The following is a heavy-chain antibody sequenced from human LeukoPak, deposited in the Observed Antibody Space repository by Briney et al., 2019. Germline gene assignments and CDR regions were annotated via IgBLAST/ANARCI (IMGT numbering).Heavy chain of an antibody. V-gene: IGHV3-74*01. D-gene: IGHD6-19*01. CDR1: GFTFSSYW. CDR2: INSDGSST. Sequence: PGGSLRLSCAASGFTFSSYWMHCVRQAPGKGLVWVSRINSDGSSTSYADSVKGRFTISRDNAKNTLYLQMNSLRAEGTAVYYCARESSGWSDLFDYWGQGTLVTVSS. CDR3: ARESSGWSDLFDY. J-gene: IGHJ4*02.